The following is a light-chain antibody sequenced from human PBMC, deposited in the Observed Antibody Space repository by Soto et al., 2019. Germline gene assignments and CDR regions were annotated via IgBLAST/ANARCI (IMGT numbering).Light chain of an antibody. CDR2: DVS. V-gene: IGLV2-14*01. CDR3: SSYTSSSTVV. Sequence: QSVLTQPASVSGSPGQSITISCTGTSSDVGGSNYVSWYQQHPGKAPKLTIYDVSNRPSGVSNRFSGSKSGNTASLTISGLQAEDEAHYYCSSYTSSSTVVFGGGTKLTVL. J-gene: IGLJ2*01. CDR1: SSDVGGSNY.